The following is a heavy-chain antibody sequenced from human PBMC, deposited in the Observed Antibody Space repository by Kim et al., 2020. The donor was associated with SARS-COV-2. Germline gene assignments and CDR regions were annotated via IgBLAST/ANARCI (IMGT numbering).Heavy chain of an antibody. D-gene: IGHD3-10*01. CDR3: ARDPYYYSSAE. J-gene: IGHJ4*02. Sequence: IHYAAAVKGRFIVSRDNAKTSLFLQMNSLTVDDTAVYYCARDPYYYSSAEWGQGTLVTVTS. V-gene: IGHV3-11*04. CDR2: I.